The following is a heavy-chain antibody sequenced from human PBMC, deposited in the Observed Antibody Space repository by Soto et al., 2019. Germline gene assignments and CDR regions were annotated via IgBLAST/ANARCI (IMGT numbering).Heavy chain of an antibody. D-gene: IGHD2-21*02. CDR1: VGSISSSNW. CDR2: IYHSGST. Sequence: SETLSLTCAVSVGSISSSNWWSWVRQPPGKGLEWIGEIYHSGSTNYNPSLKSRVTISVDKSKNQFSLKLSSVTAADTAVYYCAVVEGTHRYYYYGMDVWGQGTTVTVSS. J-gene: IGHJ6*02. V-gene: IGHV4-4*02. CDR3: AVVEGTHRYYYYGMDV.